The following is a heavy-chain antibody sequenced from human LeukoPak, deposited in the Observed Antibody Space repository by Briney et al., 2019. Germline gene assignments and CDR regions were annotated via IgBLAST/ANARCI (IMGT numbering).Heavy chain of an antibody. CDR1: GGTFISYA. D-gene: IGHD3-10*01. Sequence: GASVTVSCKASGGTFISYAISWVRQAPGQGLEWMGGIIPIFGTANYAQKFQGRVTITTDESTSTAYMELSSLRSEDTAVCYCASTMVRGVTYYYYMDVWGKGTTVTVSS. CDR3: ASTMVRGVTYYYYMDV. V-gene: IGHV1-69*05. J-gene: IGHJ6*03. CDR2: IIPIFGTA.